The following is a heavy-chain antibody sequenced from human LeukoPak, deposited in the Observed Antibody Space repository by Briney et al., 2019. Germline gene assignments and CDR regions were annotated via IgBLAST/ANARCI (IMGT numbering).Heavy chain of an antibody. Sequence: PGGSLRLSCAASGFTFSSYWMHWVRQAPGKGLVWVSRINSDGSSTSYADSVKGRFTISRDNAKNSLYLQMNSLRAEDTAVYYCARDRGYCSGGTCRIHYFDYWGQGTLVTVSS. CDR3: ARDRGYCSGGTCRIHYFDY. V-gene: IGHV3-74*01. CDR1: GFTFSSYW. D-gene: IGHD2-15*01. J-gene: IGHJ4*02. CDR2: INSDGSST.